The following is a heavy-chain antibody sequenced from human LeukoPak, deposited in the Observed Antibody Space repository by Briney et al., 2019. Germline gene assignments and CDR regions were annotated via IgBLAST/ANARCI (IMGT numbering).Heavy chain of an antibody. CDR1: GGSFSGYY. V-gene: IGHV4-4*07. CDR3: ARDSGTTGEVKFDP. Sequence: SETLSLTCAVYGGSFSGYYWSWIRQPAGKGLEWIGRIYGSGSTTYNPSLKSRVTMSLDMSKNQFFLKLSSVTAADTAVYYCARDSGTTGEVKFDPWGQGTLVTVSS. D-gene: IGHD3-10*01. J-gene: IGHJ5*02. CDR2: IYGSGST.